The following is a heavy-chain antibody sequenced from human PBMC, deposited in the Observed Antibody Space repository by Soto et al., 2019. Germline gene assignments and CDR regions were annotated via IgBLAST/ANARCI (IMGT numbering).Heavy chain of an antibody. J-gene: IGHJ6*02. CDR2: IWYDGSNK. D-gene: IGHD1-26*01. V-gene: IGHV3-33*01. CDR1: GFTFSSYG. CDR3: ARALLDSGSYYALPYGMDV. Sequence: QVQLVESGGGVVQSGRSLRLSCAASGFTFSSYGMHWVRQAPGKGLEWVAVIWYDGSNKYYADSVKGRFTISRDNSKNTLYLQMNSLRAEDTAVYYCARALLDSGSYYALPYGMDVWGQGTTVTVSS.